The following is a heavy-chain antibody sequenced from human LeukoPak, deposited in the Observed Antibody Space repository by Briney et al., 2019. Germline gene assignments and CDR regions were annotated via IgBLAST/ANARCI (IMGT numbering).Heavy chain of an antibody. J-gene: IGHJ4*02. CDR1: GFTFSNYW. V-gene: IGHV3-7*01. D-gene: IGHD3-22*01. CDR2: IKQDGSEK. CDR3: ARDASYDSSGYYSR. Sequence: GGSLRLSCAASGFTFSNYWMTWVRQAPGKGLEWVANIKQDGSEKNYVDSVEGRFTISRDNAKNSLYLQMNSLRVEDRAVYYCARDASYDSSGYYSRWGQGTLVTVSS.